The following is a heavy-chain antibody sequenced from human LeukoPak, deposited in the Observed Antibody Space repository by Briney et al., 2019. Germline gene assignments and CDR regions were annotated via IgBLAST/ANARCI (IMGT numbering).Heavy chain of an antibody. J-gene: IGHJ5*02. CDR1: GYTFTSHD. CDR3: ARQLGRTNNWFDP. Sequence: ASVKVSCKASGYTFTSHDIDWVRQAPGQGLEWMGWMNPNGGNTGYAQKFQGRVTMTSDTSVTTAYMELSSLAPEDTAVYFCARQLGRTNNWFDPWGQGTLVTVSS. CDR2: MNPNGGNT. D-gene: IGHD7-27*01. V-gene: IGHV1-8*01.